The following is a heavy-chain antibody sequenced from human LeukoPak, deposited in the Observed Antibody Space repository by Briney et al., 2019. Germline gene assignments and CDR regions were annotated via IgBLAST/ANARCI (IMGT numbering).Heavy chain of an antibody. D-gene: IGHD4-17*01. CDR3: ARGRFNGDYDY. J-gene: IGHJ4*02. V-gene: IGHV4-30-2*01. CDR2: IYHSGST. Sequence: SETRSLTCAVSGGSISSGGYSWSWIRQPPGKGLEWIGYIYHSGSTYYNPSLKSRVTISVDRSKNQFSLKLSSVTAADTAVYYCARGRFNGDYDYWGQGTLVTVSS. CDR1: GGSISSGGYS.